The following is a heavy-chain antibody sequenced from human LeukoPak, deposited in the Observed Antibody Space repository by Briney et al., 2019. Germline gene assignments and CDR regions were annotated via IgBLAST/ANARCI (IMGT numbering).Heavy chain of an antibody. CDR3: ARHVAARNFDY. Sequence: SETLSLTCAVYGGSFSGYYWSWIRQPPGKGLEWIGEINHSGSTNYNPSLKSRVTISVDTSKNQFSLKLSSVTAADTAVYYCARHVAARNFDYWGQGTLVTVSS. V-gene: IGHV4-34*01. D-gene: IGHD6-6*01. CDR2: INHSGST. J-gene: IGHJ4*02. CDR1: GGSFSGYY.